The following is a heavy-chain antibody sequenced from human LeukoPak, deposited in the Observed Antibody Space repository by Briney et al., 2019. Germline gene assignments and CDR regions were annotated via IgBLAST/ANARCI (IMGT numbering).Heavy chain of an antibody. CDR3: ARTSYGSGSYYY. J-gene: IGHJ4*02. CDR1: GGSISSYY. Sequence: PSETLSLTCTVSGGSISSYYWSWIRQPPGKGLEWIGEINHSGSTNYNPSLKSRVTISVDTSKNQFSLKLSSVTAADTAVYYCARTSYGSGSYYYWGQGTLVTVSS. CDR2: INHSGST. V-gene: IGHV4-34*01. D-gene: IGHD3-10*01.